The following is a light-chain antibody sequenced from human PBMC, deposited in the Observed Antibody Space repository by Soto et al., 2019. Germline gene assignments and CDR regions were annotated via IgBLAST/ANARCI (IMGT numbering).Light chain of an antibody. CDR3: CSYAGSYTWV. J-gene: IGLJ3*02. CDR2: DVS. Sequence: QSALTQPRSVSGSPGQSVTISCTGTSSDVGGYKYVSWYQQHPGKAPKLIIYDVSERPSGVPDRFSGSKSGNTASLTISGLQAEDEADYYCCSYAGSYTWVFGGGTKLTVL. CDR1: SSDVGGYKY. V-gene: IGLV2-11*01.